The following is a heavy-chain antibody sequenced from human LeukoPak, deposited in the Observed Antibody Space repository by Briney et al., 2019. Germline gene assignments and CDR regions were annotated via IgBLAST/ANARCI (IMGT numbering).Heavy chain of an antibody. J-gene: IGHJ5*02. CDR3: ARVVPGSSWLTNWFDP. CDR1: GYSISSGYY. D-gene: IGHD6-13*01. CDR2: IYYSGST. V-gene: IGHV4-30-4*08. Sequence: SETLSLTCAVSGYSISSGYYWGWIRQPPGKGLEWIGYIYYSGSTYYNPSLKSRVTISVDTSKNQFSLKLSSVTAADTAVYYCARVVPGSSWLTNWFDPWGQGTLVTVSS.